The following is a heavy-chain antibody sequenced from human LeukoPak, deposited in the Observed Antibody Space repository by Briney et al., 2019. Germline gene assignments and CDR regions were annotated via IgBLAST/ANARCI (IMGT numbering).Heavy chain of an antibody. CDR1: GYTLTELS. CDR2: FDPEDGET. J-gene: IGHJ6*03. CDR3: ATAAPMDSSGTNYYYMDV. V-gene: IGHV1-24*01. D-gene: IGHD6-19*01. Sequence: ASVKVSCKVSGYTLTELSMHWVRQAPGKGLEWMGGFDPEDGETIYAQKFQGRVTMTEDTSTDTAYMELSSLRSEDTAVYYCATAAPMDSSGTNYYYMDVWGKGTTVTVSS.